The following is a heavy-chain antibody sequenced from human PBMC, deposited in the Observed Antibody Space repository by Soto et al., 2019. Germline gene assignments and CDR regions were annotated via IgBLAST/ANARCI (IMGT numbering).Heavy chain of an antibody. CDR2: ISGSGGST. Sequence: PGGSLRLSCAASGFTFSSYAMSWVRQAPGKGLEWVSAISGSGGSTYYADSVKGRFTISRDNSKNTLYLQMNSLRAEDTAVYYCAKRSGLAPWFWIDPWGQGTLVTVSS. D-gene: IGHD3-10*01. V-gene: IGHV3-23*01. CDR3: AKRSGLAPWFWIDP. CDR1: GFTFSSYA. J-gene: IGHJ5*02.